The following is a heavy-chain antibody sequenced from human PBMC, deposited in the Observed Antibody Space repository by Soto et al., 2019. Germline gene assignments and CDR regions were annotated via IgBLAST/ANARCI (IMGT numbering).Heavy chain of an antibody. CDR3: AIFPQVGYFEWLTTYYFDY. J-gene: IGHJ4*01. Sequence: PGESLRLSCAASGFTFSSYSMNWVRQAPGKGQEWVSYISSSSSTIYYADSVKGRFTISRDNAKNSLYLQMNSLRDEDTAVYYCAIFPQVGYFEWLTTYYFDYWGHGTLVSVSS. V-gene: IGHV3-48*02. CDR1: GFTFSSYS. D-gene: IGHD3-9*01. CDR2: ISSSSSTI.